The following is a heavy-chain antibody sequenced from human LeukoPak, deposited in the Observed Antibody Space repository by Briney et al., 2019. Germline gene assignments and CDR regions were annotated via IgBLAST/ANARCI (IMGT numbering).Heavy chain of an antibody. CDR1: GYSFSSYW. J-gene: IGHJ4*02. D-gene: IGHD2-21*02. CDR3: ARPRTGGDWYYFEY. Sequence: RGESLKISCKGSGYSFSSYWIVWVRQMPGKGLEWMGMIYPGDSDTRYSPSFQGQVTISADKSTTTAYMQWSRLKASDTAIYYCARPRTGGDWYYFEYWGLGTQVTVSS. V-gene: IGHV5-51*01. CDR2: IYPGDSDT.